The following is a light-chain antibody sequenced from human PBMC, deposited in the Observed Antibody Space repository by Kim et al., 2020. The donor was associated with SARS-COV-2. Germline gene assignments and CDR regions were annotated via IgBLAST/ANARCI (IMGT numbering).Light chain of an antibody. CDR1: QSVCGY. CDR3: QQRSNWPLT. V-gene: IGKV3-11*01. Sequence: LAPGERATLSCRASQSVCGYVAWYQQKPGQAPRLLIYDVANRAAGIPARLSGSESGTDFTLTISSLEPEDFAVYYCQQRSNWPLTFGGGTKVDIK. J-gene: IGKJ4*01. CDR2: DVA.